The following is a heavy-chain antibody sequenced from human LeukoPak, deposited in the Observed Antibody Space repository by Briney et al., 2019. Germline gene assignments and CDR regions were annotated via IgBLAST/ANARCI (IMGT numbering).Heavy chain of an antibody. D-gene: IGHD3-22*01. CDR2: ISYDGSNK. J-gene: IGHJ6*02. Sequence: PGGSLRLSCAASGFTFSSYAMHWVRQAPGKGLEWVAVISYDGSNKYYADSVKGRFTISRDNSKNTLYLQMNSLRAEDTAVYYCARDYYDSSGYSGGMDVWGQGTTVTVSS. CDR3: ARDYYDSSGYSGGMDV. V-gene: IGHV3-30-3*01. CDR1: GFTFSSYA.